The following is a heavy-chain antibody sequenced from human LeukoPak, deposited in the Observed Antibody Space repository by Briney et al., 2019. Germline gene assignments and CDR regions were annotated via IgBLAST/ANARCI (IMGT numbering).Heavy chain of an antibody. Sequence: GASVKVSCKASGYTFTSHAMNWVRQAPGQGLEWMGWINPNSGGTNYAQKFQGRVTMTRDTSISTAYMELSRLRSDDTAVYYCARDGGAAAATGAYFNWGKGTTVTVSS. V-gene: IGHV1-2*02. CDR1: GYTFTSHA. D-gene: IGHD6-13*01. CDR3: ARDGGAAAATGAYFN. CDR2: INPNSGGT. J-gene: IGHJ6*04.